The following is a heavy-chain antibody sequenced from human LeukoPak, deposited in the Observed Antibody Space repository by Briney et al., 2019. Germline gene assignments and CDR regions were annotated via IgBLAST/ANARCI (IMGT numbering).Heavy chain of an antibody. CDR3: ARGGDGYDQIDY. CDR1: GNTFTRYY. Sequence: ASVKVSCEASGNTFTRYYMHWVRQAPGQGPEWMGIINPSGGSTSYAQKFQARVTMARDTSTSTVYMELSSLRFEDTAVYYCARGGDGYDQIDYWGQGTLVTVSS. D-gene: IGHD5-24*01. V-gene: IGHV1-46*01. CDR2: INPSGGST. J-gene: IGHJ4*02.